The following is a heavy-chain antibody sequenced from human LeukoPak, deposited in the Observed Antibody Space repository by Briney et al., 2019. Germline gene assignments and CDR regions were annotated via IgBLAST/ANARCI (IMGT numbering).Heavy chain of an antibody. J-gene: IGHJ4*02. CDR2: MNPNSGNT. CDR3: ARIAAPGNRRLNF. V-gene: IGHV1-8*01. Sequence: ASVKVSCKASGYTFTTCDINWVRQAAGQGLEWMGWMNPNSGNTGNAQKFQGRVTMTRNTSISTAYMELTSLTSEDTAVYFCARIAAPGNRRLNFWGQGTLVTVSS. D-gene: IGHD6-13*01. CDR1: GYTFTTCD.